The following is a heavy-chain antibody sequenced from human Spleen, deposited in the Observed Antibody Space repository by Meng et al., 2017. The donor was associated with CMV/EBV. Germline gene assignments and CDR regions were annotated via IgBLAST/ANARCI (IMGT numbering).Heavy chain of an antibody. Sequence: SGFPFRTYIMNWVRQAPGKGLEWVSSISSTSAFIYYADSVKGRFTISRDNAKNSLYLQMNSLRAEDTAVYYCARDSLELENGWFDPWGQGTLVTVSS. D-gene: IGHD3-10*01. CDR1: GFPFRTYI. CDR2: ISSTSAFI. J-gene: IGHJ5*02. CDR3: ARDSLELENGWFDP. V-gene: IGHV3-21*01.